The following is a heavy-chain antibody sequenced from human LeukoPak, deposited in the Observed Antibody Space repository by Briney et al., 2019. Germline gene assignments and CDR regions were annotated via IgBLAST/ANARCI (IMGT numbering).Heavy chain of an antibody. CDR2: ISSGSSAI. Sequence: AGSLRLSCEASGFTFTTYSMTWVRQAPGKGLEWVSIISSGSSAIFSADALKGRFTISRDDAKNLLYLDMNSLRAEDTAVYYCARGHTAVTRHFDFWGQGTLVTVSS. V-gene: IGHV3-21*01. J-gene: IGHJ4*02. CDR1: GFTFTTYS. D-gene: IGHD4-17*01. CDR3: ARGHTAVTRHFDF.